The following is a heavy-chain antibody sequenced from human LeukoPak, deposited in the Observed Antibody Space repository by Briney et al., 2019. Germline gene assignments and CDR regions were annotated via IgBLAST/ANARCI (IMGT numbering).Heavy chain of an antibody. CDR3: ARLVYAISTFDY. J-gene: IGHJ4*02. CDR1: GYTFTGYY. D-gene: IGHD2-8*01. CDR2: INPNSGGT. V-gene: IGHV1-2*02. Sequence: ASVKVFCKASGYTFTGYYMHWVRQAPGQGLEWMGWINPNSGGTNYAQKFQGRVTMTRDTSISTAYMELSRLRSDDTAVYYCARLVYAISTFDYWGQGTLVTVSS.